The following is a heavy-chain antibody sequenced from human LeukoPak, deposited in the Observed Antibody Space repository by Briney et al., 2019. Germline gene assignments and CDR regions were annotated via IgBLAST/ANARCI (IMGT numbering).Heavy chain of an antibody. D-gene: IGHD6-13*01. V-gene: IGHV4-30-4*01. CDR3: ARVIAVAGDLEYFQH. CDR1: SXXSXDYX. Sequence: SXXSXDYXXSWIRQPPGKGLEXXXYIYHSGSTYYNPSLKSRVTVSVDTSKNQFSLKLSSVTAADTAVYYCARVIAVAGDLEYFQHWGQGTLVTVSS. J-gene: IGHJ1*01. CDR2: IYHSGST.